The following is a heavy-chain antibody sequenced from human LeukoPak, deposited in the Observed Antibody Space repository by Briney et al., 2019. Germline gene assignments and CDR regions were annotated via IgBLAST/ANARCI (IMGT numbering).Heavy chain of an antibody. V-gene: IGHV4-34*01. CDR1: GGSLSGYY. D-gene: IGHD5-12*01. J-gene: IGHJ3*02. Sequence: PSETLSLTCAVYGGSLSGYYWSWIRQPPGKGLEWIGEVNYVGSPNYNPSLKSRVTISVDTSKNQFSLKLTSVTAADTAVYYCVRDMDDYDYAFDIWGQETMVTVSS. CDR3: VRDMDDYDYAFDI. CDR2: VNYVGSP.